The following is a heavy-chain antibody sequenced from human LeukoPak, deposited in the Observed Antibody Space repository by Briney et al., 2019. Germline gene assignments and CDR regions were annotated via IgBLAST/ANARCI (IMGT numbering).Heavy chain of an antibody. J-gene: IGHJ6*02. CDR1: GGSISSYY. CDR2: IYYSGST. D-gene: IGHD3-9*01. Sequence: SETLSLTCTVSGGSISSYYWSWIRQPPGKGLEWIGYIYYSGSTNYNPSLKSRVTISVDTSKNQFSLKLSSVTAADTAVYYCAAKYYDILTGYGMDVWAKGPRSPSP. CDR3: AAKYYDILTGYGMDV. V-gene: IGHV4-59*01.